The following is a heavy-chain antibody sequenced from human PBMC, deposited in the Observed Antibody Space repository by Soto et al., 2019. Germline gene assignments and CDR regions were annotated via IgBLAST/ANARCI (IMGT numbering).Heavy chain of an antibody. CDR1: GYTLTELS. CDR2: FDPEDGET. Sequence: VASVKVSCKVSGYTLTELSMHWVRQAPGKGLEWMGGFDPEDGETIYAQKFQGRVTMTEDTSTDTAYMELSSLRSEDTAVYYCATMGDALYTLDAFDIWGQGTMVTVSS. CDR3: ATMGDALYTLDAFDI. D-gene: IGHD3-16*01. V-gene: IGHV1-24*01. J-gene: IGHJ3*02.